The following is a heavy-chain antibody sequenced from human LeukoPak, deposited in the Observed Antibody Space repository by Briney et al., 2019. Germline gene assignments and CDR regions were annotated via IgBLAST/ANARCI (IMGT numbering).Heavy chain of an antibody. CDR2: IKEDGGKT. CDR1: GFTFSGHW. V-gene: IGHV3-7*01. J-gene: IGHJ6*04. D-gene: IGHD3-10*01. Sequence: GGSLTLSCAASGFTFSGHWMRWLRQAPGKGLEWVAHIKEDGGKTYYADSVKGRFTISRDNAKNSLYLQMNSLRAEDTAVYYCARDRGFGQADVWGKGTTVTVSS. CDR3: ARDRGFGQADV.